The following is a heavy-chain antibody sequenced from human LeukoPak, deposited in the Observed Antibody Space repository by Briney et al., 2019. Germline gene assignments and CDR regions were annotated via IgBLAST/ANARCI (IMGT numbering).Heavy chain of an antibody. Sequence: SETLSPTCGVYGGSFSGYHWTWIRLRPGKGLEWIGDIDHSGSTHYNPSLKSRVTISLDTSNNQFSLKLNSVTAADTAVYYCARGFPSSSRWFDPWGQGTLVTVSS. CDR1: GGSFSGYH. D-gene: IGHD6-6*01. CDR3: ARGFPSSSRWFDP. V-gene: IGHV4-34*01. CDR2: IDHSGST. J-gene: IGHJ5*02.